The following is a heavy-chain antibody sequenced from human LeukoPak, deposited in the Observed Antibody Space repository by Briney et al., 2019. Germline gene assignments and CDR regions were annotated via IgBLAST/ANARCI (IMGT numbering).Heavy chain of an antibody. J-gene: IGHJ4*02. CDR2: IKSKTDGGTT. Sequence: GGSLRLSCAASGFTFSNAWMSWVRQAPGKGLEWVGRIKSKTDGGTTDYAAPVKGRFTISRDDSKNTLYLQMNSLKTEDTAVYCCAKDSIPGIAAAGPQKPHFDYWGQGTLVTVSS. V-gene: IGHV3-15*01. D-gene: IGHD6-13*01. CDR3: AKDSIPGIAAAGPQKPHFDY. CDR1: GFTFSNAW.